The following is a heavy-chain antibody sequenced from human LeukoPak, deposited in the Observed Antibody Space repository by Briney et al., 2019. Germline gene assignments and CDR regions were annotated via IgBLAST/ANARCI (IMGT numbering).Heavy chain of an antibody. CDR2: MSYRGTT. Sequence: ETLSLTCTVSGGSISSTTYYWGWIRQPPGKGLEWIGSMSYRGTTYYNPSLKSRVTISVDTSKNQFSLQLNSVTPEDTAVYYCARQWELDDAFHIWGQGTMVTVSS. CDR1: GGSISSTTYY. CDR3: ARQWELDDAFHI. D-gene: IGHD1-26*01. J-gene: IGHJ3*02. V-gene: IGHV4-39*01.